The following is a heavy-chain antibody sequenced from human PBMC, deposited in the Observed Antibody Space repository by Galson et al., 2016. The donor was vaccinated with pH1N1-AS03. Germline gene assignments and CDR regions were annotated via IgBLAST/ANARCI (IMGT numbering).Heavy chain of an antibody. CDR2: ISPIHGTP. D-gene: IGHD2-2*01. J-gene: IGHJ4*02. CDR3: VITSGGRAAHDF. Sequence: SVKVSCKGSGVTLNKYAITWMRQVPGEGLEWVGGISPIHGTPSYAPKFQGRLTVTVDESTTTAHMELSSLRAEDTAVYFCVITSGGRAAHDFWGQGTLVTVSS. CDR1: GVTLNKYA. V-gene: IGHV1-69*13.